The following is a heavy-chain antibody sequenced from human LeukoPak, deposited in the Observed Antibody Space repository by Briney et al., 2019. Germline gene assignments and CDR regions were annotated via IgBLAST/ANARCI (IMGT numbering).Heavy chain of an antibody. CDR3: AELGITMIGGV. CDR1: GFTFSSYS. CDR2: ISSSSSTI. D-gene: IGHD3-10*02. V-gene: IGHV3-48*01. Sequence: GGSLRLSCAASGFTFSSYSMNWVRQAPGKGLEWVSYISSSSSTIYYADSVKGRFTISRDNAKNSLYLRMNSLRAEDTAVYYCAELGITMIGGVWGKGTTVTISS. J-gene: IGHJ6*04.